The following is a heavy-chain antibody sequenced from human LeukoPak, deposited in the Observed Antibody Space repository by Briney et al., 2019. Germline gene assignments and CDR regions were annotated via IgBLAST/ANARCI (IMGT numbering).Heavy chain of an antibody. Sequence: GGSLRLSCAASGFTFSSYSLNWVRQAPGKGLEWISYIGSAIYYADSVKGRFTISRDNAKNSLFLQMNSLRAEDTAVYYCARDHAYAFDIWGQGTLVTVSS. V-gene: IGHV3-48*01. CDR3: ARDHAYAFDI. D-gene: IGHD2-2*01. CDR1: GFTFSSYS. CDR2: IGSAI. J-gene: IGHJ3*02.